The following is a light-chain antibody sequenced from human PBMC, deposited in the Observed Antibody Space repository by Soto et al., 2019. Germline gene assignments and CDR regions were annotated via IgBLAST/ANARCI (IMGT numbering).Light chain of an antibody. CDR3: QHYSSSPMYT. CDR2: GAS. CDR1: QTVSSAY. J-gene: IGKJ2*01. V-gene: IGKV3-20*01. Sequence: EIVLTQSPGTLSLSPGERATLSCRASQTVSSAYLAWYQQKPGQAPRLLIYGASNRATGIPDRFSGSGSGTDFTLTISRLEPEDSAVYYCQHYSSSPMYTFGQGTKLEIK.